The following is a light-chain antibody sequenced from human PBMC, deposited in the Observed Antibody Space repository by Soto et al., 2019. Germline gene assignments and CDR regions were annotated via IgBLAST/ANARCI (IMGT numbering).Light chain of an antibody. CDR2: AAS. CDR3: QQSYSTPLT. CDR1: QSISSY. Sequence: DIQMTQSPSSLSASVGDRGTMPCRASQSISSYLNWYQQTPGKAPKLLIYAASSLQSGVPSRFSGSGSGTDFTLTISSLQPEDFETYYCQQSYSTPLTFGGGTKVDIK. V-gene: IGKV1-39*01. J-gene: IGKJ4*01.